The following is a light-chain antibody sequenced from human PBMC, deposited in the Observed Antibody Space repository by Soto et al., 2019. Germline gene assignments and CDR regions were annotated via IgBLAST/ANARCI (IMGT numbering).Light chain of an antibody. CDR1: SSDVGGYNY. CDR2: DVT. V-gene: IGLV2-14*01. CDR3: SSYTSSSTYV. Sequence: QSVLTQPASVSGSPGQSIAISCTGTSSDVGGYNYVSWYQQHPGKAPNLIIYDVTNRPSGVSNRFSGSKSGNTASLTISGLQAEDEADYYCSSYTSSSTYVFGTGTKLTVL. J-gene: IGLJ1*01.